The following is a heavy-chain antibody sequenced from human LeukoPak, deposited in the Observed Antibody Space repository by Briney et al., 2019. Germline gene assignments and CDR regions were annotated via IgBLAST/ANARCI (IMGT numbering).Heavy chain of an antibody. J-gene: IGHJ6*03. CDR3: ARKYSSGWPLKVYCMDV. D-gene: IGHD6-19*01. V-gene: IGHV4-34*01. CDR2: INHSGST. CDR1: GGSFSGYY. Sequence: SETLSLTCAVYGGSFSGYYWSWIRQPPGKGLEWIGEINHSGSTNYNPSLKSRVTISVDTSKNQFSLKLSSVTAADTAVYYCARKYSSGWPLKVYCMDVWGKGTTVTVSS.